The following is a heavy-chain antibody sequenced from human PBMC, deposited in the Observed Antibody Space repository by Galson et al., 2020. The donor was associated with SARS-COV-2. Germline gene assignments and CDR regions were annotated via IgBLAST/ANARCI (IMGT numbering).Heavy chain of an antibody. CDR3: ARGGVTMVRGAMDV. V-gene: IGHV3-21*01. CDR1: GFTFSSYS. Sequence: NSGGSLRLSCAASGFTFSSYSMNWVRQAPGKGLEWVSSISSSSSYIYYADSVKGRFTISRDNAKNSLYLQMNSLRAEDTAVYYCARGGVTMVRGAMDVWGKGTTVTISS. J-gene: IGHJ6*04. D-gene: IGHD3-10*01. CDR2: ISSSSSYI.